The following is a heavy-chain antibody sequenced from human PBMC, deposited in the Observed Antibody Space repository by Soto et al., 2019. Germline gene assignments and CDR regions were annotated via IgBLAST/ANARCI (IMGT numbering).Heavy chain of an antibody. CDR1: GFTFSNYY. CDR3: AREGDGTTGYSQDY. D-gene: IGHD3-9*01. V-gene: IGHV3-74*01. CDR2: VNSDESST. J-gene: IGHJ4*01. Sequence: EVQLVESGGGLVQPGGSLRLSCAASGFTFSNYYMHWVRQAPGNGLVWVSRVNSDESSTSYADSVKGRFTISRDNAKKTLYLQMNSLRAEDTAVYYCAREGDGTTGYSQDYWGHGTLVTVSS.